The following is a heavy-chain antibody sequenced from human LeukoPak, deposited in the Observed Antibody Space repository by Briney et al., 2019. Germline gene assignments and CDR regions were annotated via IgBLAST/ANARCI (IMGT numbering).Heavy chain of an antibody. D-gene: IGHD3-16*01. CDR1: GFTFGDYG. Sequence: PGGSLRLFCIASGFTFGDYGMSWFRQAPEKGLEWISFIRSKAYGGTTEYAASVKGRFTISRDDSKSIAYLQMNSLKTEDTAVYYCTRDLWGAYWGQGTLVTVSS. J-gene: IGHJ4*02. CDR3: TRDLWGAY. CDR2: IRSKAYGGTT. V-gene: IGHV3-49*03.